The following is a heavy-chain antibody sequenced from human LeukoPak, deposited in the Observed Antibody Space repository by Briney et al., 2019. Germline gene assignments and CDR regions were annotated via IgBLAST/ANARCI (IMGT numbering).Heavy chain of an antibody. V-gene: IGHV4-38-2*02. J-gene: IGHJ4*02. D-gene: IGHD3-22*01. Sequence: SETLSLTCTVSGYSISSGYYWGWIRQPPGKGLEWIGYIYYSGSTNYKPSLKSRVTISVETSKNQFSLKLRSVTAADTAVYYCARVTGYMIEDYFDYWGQGTLVTVPS. CDR3: ARVTGYMIEDYFDY. CDR1: GYSISSGYY. CDR2: IYYSGST.